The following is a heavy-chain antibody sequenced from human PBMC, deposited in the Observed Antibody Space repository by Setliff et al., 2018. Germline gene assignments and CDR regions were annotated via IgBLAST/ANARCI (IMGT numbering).Heavy chain of an antibody. CDR2: ISTYNGKT. CDR3: ARSPPNRGSGSGWYGDF. V-gene: IGHV1-18*01. Sequence: ASVKVSCKASGYTFTSYGITWVRQAPGQGPEWMGWISTYNGKTKYAEKVQGRVTMSTDTSTSTAYMELRSLRSDDTAVYYCARSPPNRGSGSGWYGDFWGQGTLVTVSS. CDR1: GYTFTSYG. J-gene: IGHJ4*02. D-gene: IGHD6-19*01.